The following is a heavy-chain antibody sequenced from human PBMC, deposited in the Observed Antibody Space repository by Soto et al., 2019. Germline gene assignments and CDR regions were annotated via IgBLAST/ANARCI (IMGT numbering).Heavy chain of an antibody. CDR2: IYPGDSDT. CDR1: GYIFTTYW. D-gene: IGHD5-12*01. J-gene: IGHJ6*02. CDR3: PRQEYSRHDPAGAMDV. V-gene: IGHV5-51*01. Sequence: PGESLKISCKASGYIFTTYWIEWVRQMPGKGLEWMGIIYPGDSDTRYSPSFQGQVTISADKSISTAYLQWSSLKASDTAIYYCPRQEYSRHDPAGAMDVWGQGTTVTVSS.